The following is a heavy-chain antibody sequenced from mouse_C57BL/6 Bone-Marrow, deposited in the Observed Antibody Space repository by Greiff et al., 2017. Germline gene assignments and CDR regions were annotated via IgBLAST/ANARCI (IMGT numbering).Heavy chain of an antibody. Sequence: QVQLQQSGAELARPGASVKLSCKASGYTFTSYGISWVKQRTGQGLEWIGEIYPRSGNTYYNEKFKGKATLTADKSSSTAYMELRSLTSEDSAVYFCATITTVVATDYFDYWGQGTTLTGSS. D-gene: IGHD1-1*01. CDR2: IYPRSGNT. V-gene: IGHV1-81*01. CDR3: ATITTVVATDYFDY. CDR1: GYTFTSYG. J-gene: IGHJ2*01.